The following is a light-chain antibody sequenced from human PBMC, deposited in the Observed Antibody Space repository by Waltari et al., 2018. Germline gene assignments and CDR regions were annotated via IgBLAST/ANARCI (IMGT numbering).Light chain of an antibody. V-gene: IGKV3-20*01. CDR1: QNIGTY. CDR3: QNHERLPAT. CDR2: AAS. Sequence: LTQSPGTMSLSTGERATLACRASQNIGTYLVWSQQKPGQPPRLLMYAASRRATGVPDRFSGRGSGTDFSLTISRLEPEDFAVYYCQNHERLPATFGQGTRVEIK. J-gene: IGKJ1*01.